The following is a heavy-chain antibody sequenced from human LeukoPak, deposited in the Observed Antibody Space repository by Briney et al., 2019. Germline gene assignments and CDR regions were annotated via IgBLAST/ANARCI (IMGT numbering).Heavy chain of an antibody. V-gene: IGHV3-74*01. CDR1: GFTFSSYW. J-gene: IGHJ3*02. CDR2: INSDGSST. Sequence: GGSLRLSCAASGFTFSSYWMHWVRQAPGKGLVWVSRINSDGSSTSYADPVKGRFTISRDNAKNTLYLQMNSLRAEDTAVYYCARRRAEKDVFDIWGQGKMVTVSS. CDR3: ARRRAEKDVFDI.